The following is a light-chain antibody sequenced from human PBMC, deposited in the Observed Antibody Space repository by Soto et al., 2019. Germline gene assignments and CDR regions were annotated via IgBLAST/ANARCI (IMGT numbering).Light chain of an antibody. CDR2: DAS. CDR3: QQFNTKHLT. Sequence: IQLTQSPSTLSASVGDRVTITCRASQGIGTALAWYHQRPGNSPDLLVYDASTLQSGVPSRFSGSGSETDFSLTISGLQPEDFEHYYCQQFNTKHLTFGGGTRVEIK. V-gene: IGKV1-13*02. J-gene: IGKJ4*01. CDR1: QGIGTA.